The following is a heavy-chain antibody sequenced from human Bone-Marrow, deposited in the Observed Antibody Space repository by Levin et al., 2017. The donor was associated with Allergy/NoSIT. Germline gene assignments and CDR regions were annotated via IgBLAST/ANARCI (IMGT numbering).Heavy chain of an antibody. D-gene: IGHD3-22*01. V-gene: IGHV5-51*01. CDR3: ARRMYYYDSSGYYFYFDY. J-gene: IGHJ4*02. Sequence: GGSLRLSCKASGYSFSLYWIGWVRQMPGQGLEWMGIIYPDDSDTRYSPSLQGQVTISADKSTSTAYLQWNSLKASDTAMYYCARRMYYYDSSGYYFYFDYWGQGTLVTVSS. CDR2: IYPDDSDT. CDR1: GYSFSLYW.